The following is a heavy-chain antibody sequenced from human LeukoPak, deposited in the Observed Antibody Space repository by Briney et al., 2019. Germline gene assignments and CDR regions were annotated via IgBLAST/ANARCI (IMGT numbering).Heavy chain of an antibody. CDR2: FYYSGST. J-gene: IGHJ4*02. D-gene: IGHD1-26*01. CDR3: ARTNQIVGASDY. V-gene: IGHV4-61*01. Sequence: SETLSLTCTVSGGSVSSGSYYWSWIRQPPGKGLEWIGYFYYSGSTNYNPSLKSRVTISVDTSRNQFSLKLSSVTAADTAVYYCARTNQIVGASDYWGQGTLVTVSS. CDR1: GGSVSSGSYY.